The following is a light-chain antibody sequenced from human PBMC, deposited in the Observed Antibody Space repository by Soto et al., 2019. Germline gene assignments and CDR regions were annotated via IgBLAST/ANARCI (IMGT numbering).Light chain of an antibody. CDR1: QSISRY. J-gene: IGKJ1*01. Sequence: DIQMTQSPSSVSASVGDRVTITCRASQSISRYLAWFQQKPGRAPQLLISTVSTLQSGVPSRFSGSGSGTDFTLTISSLQPEDFATYYCQQGQSFPWTVGQGTKVDSK. V-gene: IGKV1-12*01. CDR3: QQGQSFPWT. CDR2: TVS.